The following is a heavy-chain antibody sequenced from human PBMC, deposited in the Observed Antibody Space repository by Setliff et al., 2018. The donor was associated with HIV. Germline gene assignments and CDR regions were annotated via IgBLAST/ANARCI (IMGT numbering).Heavy chain of an antibody. Sequence: SETLSLTCDVYGVSFSGYYWAWIRQPPGQGLEWIGSIHYDGGTYYNPSLKSRVHISIDTSKSEFSLKVNSVTAADTAVYFCARDHRSRGSPRFTFDVWGQGTMVTVSS. J-gene: IGHJ3*01. V-gene: IGHV4-34*01. CDR2: IHYDGGT. D-gene: IGHD3-10*01. CDR1: GVSFSGYY. CDR3: ARDHRSRGSPRFTFDV.